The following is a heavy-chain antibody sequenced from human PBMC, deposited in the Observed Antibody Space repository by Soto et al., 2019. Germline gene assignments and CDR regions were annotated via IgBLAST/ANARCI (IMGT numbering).Heavy chain of an antibody. D-gene: IGHD2-2*01. CDR1: GFTFSSYW. CDR3: ARGSQLVVPARLFDY. Sequence: GGSLRLSCAASGFTFSSYWMHWVRQAPGKGLVWVSRINSDGSSTSYADSVKGRFTISRDNAKNTLYLQMNSLRAEDTAVYYCARGSQLVVPARLFDYWGQGTLVTVSS. CDR2: INSDGSST. J-gene: IGHJ4*02. V-gene: IGHV3-74*01.